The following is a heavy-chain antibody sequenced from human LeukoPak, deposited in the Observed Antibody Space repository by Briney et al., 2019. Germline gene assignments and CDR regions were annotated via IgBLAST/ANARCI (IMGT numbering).Heavy chain of an antibody. V-gene: IGHV3-21*01. J-gene: IGHJ4*02. CDR2: ISSSSYYI. Sequence: GGSLRLSCAASGFTFSGYAMNWVRQAPGKGLEWVSSISSSSYYIYYADSVKGRFTISRDNAKNSLYLQMSSLRAEDTAVYYCARDKSFEAVAVSGYFDYWGQGSLVTVSS. CDR3: ARDKSFEAVAVSGYFDY. D-gene: IGHD6-19*01. CDR1: GFTFSGYA.